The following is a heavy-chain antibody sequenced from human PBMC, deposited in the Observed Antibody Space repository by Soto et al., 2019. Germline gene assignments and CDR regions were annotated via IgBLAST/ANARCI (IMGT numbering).Heavy chain of an antibody. CDR2: IYYSGST. D-gene: IGHD2-8*01. CDR1: GGSISSYY. J-gene: IGHJ5*02. V-gene: IGHV4-59*01. CDR3: AREKYCTNGVCSPHGGWFDP. Sequence: QVQLQESGPGLVKPSETLSLTCTVSGGSISSYYWSWIRQPPGKGLEWIGYIYYSGSTNYNPSLKSRVTISVDTSKNQSSLKLSSVTAADTAVYYCAREKYCTNGVCSPHGGWFDPWGQGTLVTVSS.